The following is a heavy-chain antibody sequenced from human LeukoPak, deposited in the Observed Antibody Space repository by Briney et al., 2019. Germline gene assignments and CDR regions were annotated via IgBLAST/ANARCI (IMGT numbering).Heavy chain of an antibody. V-gene: IGHV4-34*01. CDR3: ARGAGMDYGDSAPWD. CDR1: GGSFSGYY. Sequence: PSETLSLTCAVYGGSFSGYYWSWIRQPPGKGLEWIGEINHSGSTNYNPSLKSRVTISVDTSKNQFSLKLSSVTAADTAVYYCARGAGMDYGDSAPWDWGQGTLVTVSS. D-gene: IGHD4-17*01. J-gene: IGHJ4*02. CDR2: INHSGST.